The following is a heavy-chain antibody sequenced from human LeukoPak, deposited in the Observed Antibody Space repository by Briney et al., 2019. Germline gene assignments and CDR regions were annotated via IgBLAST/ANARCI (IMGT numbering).Heavy chain of an antibody. V-gene: IGHV4-59*08. J-gene: IGHJ3*02. CDR1: GFTFSSYA. CDR3: ARHPGRAEVGTGFDI. Sequence: SGGSLRLSCAASGFTFSSYAMSWVHQAPGKGLEWIGYIRYSGNTNFNPSLKGRVSMSVDKSKNKFSLRVTPVTAEDTAVYYCARHPGRAEVGTGFDIWGQGTMVTVSS. CDR2: IRYSGNT. D-gene: IGHD1-1*01.